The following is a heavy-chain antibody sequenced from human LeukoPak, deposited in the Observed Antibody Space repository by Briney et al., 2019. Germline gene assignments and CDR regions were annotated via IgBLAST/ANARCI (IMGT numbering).Heavy chain of an antibody. D-gene: IGHD2-21*02. V-gene: IGHV4-31*03. Sequence: SETLSLTCTVSGGSISGYYWSWIRQHPGKGLEWIGYIYYSGSTYYNPSLKSRVTISVDTSKNQFSLKLSSVTAADTAVYYCARGVYCGGDCYSGYWFDPWGQGTLVTVSS. CDR2: IYYSGST. CDR3: ARGVYCGGDCYSGYWFDP. J-gene: IGHJ5*02. CDR1: GGSISGYY.